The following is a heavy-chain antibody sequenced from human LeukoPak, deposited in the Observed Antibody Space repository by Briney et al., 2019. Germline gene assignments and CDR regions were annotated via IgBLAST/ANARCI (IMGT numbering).Heavy chain of an antibody. CDR2: VSSSGTTI. CDR1: GFIISSYE. J-gene: IGHJ4*02. CDR3: ASAYYDSGTYPYYFDY. V-gene: IGHV3-48*03. D-gene: IGHD3-10*01. Sequence: GGSLRPSCAASGFIISSYEMNWVRQAPGKGLEWVSYVSSSGTTIYYADSVKGRFTISRDNAKNSLYLQMNSLRAEDTAVYYCASAYYDSGTYPYYFDYWGQGTLVTVSS.